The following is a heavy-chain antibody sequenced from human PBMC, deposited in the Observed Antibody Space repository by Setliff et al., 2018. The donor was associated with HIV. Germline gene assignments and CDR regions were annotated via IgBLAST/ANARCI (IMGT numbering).Heavy chain of an antibody. CDR2: IYHSGST. J-gene: IGHJ5*02. Sequence: PSETLSLTCAVSGGSISSSNWWSWVRQPPGKGLEWIGEIYHSGSTNYNPSLKSRVTISVDTSKNQFSLKLSSVTAADTAIYYCARHVSGSDLYWFDPWGQGTLVTVSS. D-gene: IGHD2-15*01. CDR3: ARHVSGSDLYWFDP. V-gene: IGHV4-4*02. CDR1: GGSISSSNW.